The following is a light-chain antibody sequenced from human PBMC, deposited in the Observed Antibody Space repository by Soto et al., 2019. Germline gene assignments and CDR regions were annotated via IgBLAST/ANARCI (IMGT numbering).Light chain of an antibody. J-gene: IGKJ1*01. Sequence: EIVMTQSPATLSVSPGERATLSCRASQSVSSNLAWYQQTPGQAPRLFIYGASTRATGIPARFTGSGSGTEFTLTISSLQSEDFAVYYCQQYNNWPRTFGQGTKV. CDR2: GAS. CDR1: QSVSSN. CDR3: QQYNNWPRT. V-gene: IGKV3-15*01.